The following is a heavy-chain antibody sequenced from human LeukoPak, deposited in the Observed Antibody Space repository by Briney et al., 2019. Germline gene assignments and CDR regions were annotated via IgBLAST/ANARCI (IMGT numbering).Heavy chain of an antibody. CDR2: FDPEDGET. Sequence: ASVKVSCKVSGYTLTELSMHWVRQAPGKGLEWMGGFDPEDGETIYAQKFQGRVAMTEDTSTDTAYMELSSLRSEDTAVYYWATLLITSQNIGNDYWGQGPLVTVSS. CDR3: ATLLITSQNIGNDY. V-gene: IGHV1-24*01. CDR1: GYTLTELS. D-gene: IGHD1-14*01. J-gene: IGHJ4*02.